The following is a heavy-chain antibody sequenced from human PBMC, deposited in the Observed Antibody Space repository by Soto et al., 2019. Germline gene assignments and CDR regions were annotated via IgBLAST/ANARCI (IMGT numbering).Heavy chain of an antibody. CDR3: AKGGTTTNIILDS. J-gene: IGHJ4*02. CDR1: EFTSSNYA. D-gene: IGHD1-1*01. V-gene: IGHV3-23*01. CDR2: IRGSGETT. Sequence: EVELLESGGGLVQPGGSLRLSCAASEFTSSNYAMSWVRQSPGKGLEWLSSIRGSGETTYYADSVKGRVTISRDNDKNTLYLQINSLTAGDTAVYYCAKGGTTTNIILDSWGPGAPVTVSA.